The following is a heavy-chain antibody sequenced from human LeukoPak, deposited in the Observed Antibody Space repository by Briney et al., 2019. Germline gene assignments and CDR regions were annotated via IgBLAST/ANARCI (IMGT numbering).Heavy chain of an antibody. CDR3: ARNRAVSRNWFDP. CDR2: INPNSGGT. CDR1: GYTFTGYY. J-gene: IGHJ5*02. Sequence: ASVKVSCEASGYTFTGYYMHWVRQAPGQGLEWMGWINPNSGGTNYAQKFQGRVTMTRDTSISTAYMELSRLRSDDTAVYYCARNRAVSRNWFDPWGRGTLVTVSS. D-gene: IGHD1-14*01. V-gene: IGHV1-2*02.